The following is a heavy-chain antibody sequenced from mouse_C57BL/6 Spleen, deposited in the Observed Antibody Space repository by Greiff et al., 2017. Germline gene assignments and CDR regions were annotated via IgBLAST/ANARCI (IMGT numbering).Heavy chain of an antibody. J-gene: IGHJ4*01. CDR3: TRWSKGGAIDY. V-gene: IGHV1-64*01. Sequence: QVQLQQPGAELVKPGASVKLSCKASGYTFTSYWMHWVKQRPGQGLEWIGMINPNSGSTNYNEKFKSKATLTVDKSSRTDYMQLSRLTSEDAAVYYCTRWSKGGAIDYWGQGTSVTVSS. CDR2: INPNSGST. CDR1: GYTFTSYW. D-gene: IGHD1-1*02.